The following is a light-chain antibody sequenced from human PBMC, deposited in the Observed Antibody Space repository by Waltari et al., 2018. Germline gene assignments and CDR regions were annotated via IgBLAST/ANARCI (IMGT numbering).Light chain of an antibody. Sequence: DIVLTQAPDSLAVSLGERATIPCESSQRVSVTPNNKNYLTWYQQKPGQPPKLLISWASTRESGVPDRFSGSGSGTDFTLTISSLQAEDVAVYFCQQHFTIPLTFGGGTRVEIK. CDR2: WAS. CDR1: QRVSVTPNNKNY. V-gene: IGKV4-1*01. J-gene: IGKJ4*01. CDR3: QQHFTIPLT.